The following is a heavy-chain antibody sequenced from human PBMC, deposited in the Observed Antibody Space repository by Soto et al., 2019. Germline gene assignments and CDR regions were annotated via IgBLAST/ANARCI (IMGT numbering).Heavy chain of an antibody. CDR2: IDAGNGDT. D-gene: IGHD5-12*01. J-gene: IGHJ4*02. CDR1: GYSFSNYA. Sequence: QVQLVQSGAEVKRPGASVKVSCRASGYSFSNYAIHWVRQAPGQRLEWMGWIDAGNGDTKYSQKFQGRVTITRDTSATTDYMELSSLRSEDTHIYYCSRCRLGDWGQGTLVTVFS. V-gene: IGHV1-3*01. CDR3: SRCRLGD.